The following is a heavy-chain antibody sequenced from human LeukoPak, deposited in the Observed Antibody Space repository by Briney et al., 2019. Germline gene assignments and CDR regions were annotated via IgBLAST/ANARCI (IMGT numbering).Heavy chain of an antibody. D-gene: IGHD1-7*01. V-gene: IGHV3-30*19. CDR3: ATDGDYDWNYRSGFDS. Sequence: PGGSLRLSCAASGFAFSSFGLHWVRQAPGKGLEWVAVISYDGSNKYYADSVKGRFTISRDNSKNTLYLQMNSLRAEDTAVYYCATDGDYDWNYRSGFDSWGQGTLVTVSS. J-gene: IGHJ4*02. CDR2: ISYDGSNK. CDR1: GFAFSSFG.